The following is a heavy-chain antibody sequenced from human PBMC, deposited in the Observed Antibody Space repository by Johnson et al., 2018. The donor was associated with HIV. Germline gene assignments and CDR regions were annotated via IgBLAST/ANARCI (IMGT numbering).Heavy chain of an antibody. CDR2: INWNGGST. CDR3: ARDPTIAWDLKGDAFDI. Sequence: QLVESGGGVVRPGGSLRLSCAASGFTFDDYGMSWVRQAPGKGLEWVSGINWNGGSTGYADSVKGRFTISRDNAKNSLYLQMNSLRAEDTALYYCARDPTIAWDLKGDAFDIWGQGTMVTVSS. CDR1: GFTFDDYG. D-gene: IGHD1-26*01. J-gene: IGHJ3*02. V-gene: IGHV3-20*04.